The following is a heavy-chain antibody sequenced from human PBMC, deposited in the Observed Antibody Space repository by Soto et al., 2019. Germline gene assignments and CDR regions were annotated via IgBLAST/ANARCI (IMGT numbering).Heavy chain of an antibody. CDR2: INPDGSSI. V-gene: IGHV3-74*03. Sequence: EVQLVESGGGLVQPGGSLRLSCAASGFTFSNYWMRWVRQAPGKGLVWVSRINPDGSSIKYADSVKGRFTISRDNAKNTLYLQMNSLRAEDTAVYYCARDRNWEFDYWGQGTLVTVSS. D-gene: IGHD7-27*01. CDR3: ARDRNWEFDY. CDR1: GFTFSNYW. J-gene: IGHJ4*02.